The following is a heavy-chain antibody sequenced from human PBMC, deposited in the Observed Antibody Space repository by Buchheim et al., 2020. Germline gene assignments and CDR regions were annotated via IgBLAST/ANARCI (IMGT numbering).Heavy chain of an antibody. CDR2: MSADGAHT. Sequence: QVQVVESGGGVVQPGGSLRLSCAASGFSFNKYGMHWVRQAPGKGLEWVSVMSADGAHTYYANSVKGRFTISRDNPKNTLYLQMNSLRAEDTAVYYCAKFLNYDVGGPAVYRWTDFWGQGTL. V-gene: IGHV3-30*18. J-gene: IGHJ4*02. D-gene: IGHD3-22*01. CDR1: GFSFNKYG. CDR3: AKFLNYDVGGPAVYRWTDF.